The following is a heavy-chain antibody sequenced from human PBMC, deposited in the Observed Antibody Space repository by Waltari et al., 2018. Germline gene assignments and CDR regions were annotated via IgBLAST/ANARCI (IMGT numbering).Heavy chain of an antibody. CDR1: GYTFTGYY. J-gene: IGHJ4*02. D-gene: IGHD4-17*01. Sequence: QVHLVQSGAEVKKPGASVKVSCKASGYTFTGYYIQWVRRAAGQGIEWRGRINPNSGDTNSAQKFQGRVTLTRDTSINTAYMELSSLKSDDTAVYYCARDLGSDYGNRDYWGQGTLVTVPS. CDR2: INPNSGDT. V-gene: IGHV1-2*06. CDR3: ARDLGSDYGNRDY.